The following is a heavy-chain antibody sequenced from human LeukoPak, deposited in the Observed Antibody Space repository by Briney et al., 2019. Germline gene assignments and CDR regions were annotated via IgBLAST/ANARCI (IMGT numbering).Heavy chain of an antibody. Sequence: RSSETLSLTCTVSGGSISNYYWSWIRQPPGKGLEWIGYIYYTGSTHYNPSLKSRVTTSVDTSKNQFSLKLSSVTAADTAVYYCARGTWSAGMRMRGYYFDDWGQGTLVTVSS. CDR2: IYYTGST. V-gene: IGHV4-59*08. D-gene: IGHD6-19*01. J-gene: IGHJ4*02. CDR3: ARGTWSAGMRMRGYYFDD. CDR1: GGSISNYY.